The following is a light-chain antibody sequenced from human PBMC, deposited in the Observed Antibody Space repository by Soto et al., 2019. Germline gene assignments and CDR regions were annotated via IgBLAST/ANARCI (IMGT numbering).Light chain of an antibody. J-gene: IGKJ3*01. CDR2: GAS. CDR3: HQYNNWPFT. V-gene: IGKV3-15*01. Sequence: EIVMTQSPATLSVSPGERATLSCRASQSVSINLAWYQQKPGQAPRPLIYGASTRATGIPARFSGSGYGTEFTLSISSLQSEDFVVYYCHQYNNWPFTFGPGTKVDIK. CDR1: QSVSIN.